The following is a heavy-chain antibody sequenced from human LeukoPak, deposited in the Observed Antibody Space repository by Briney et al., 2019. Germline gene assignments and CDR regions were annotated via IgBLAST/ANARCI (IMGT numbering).Heavy chain of an antibody. D-gene: IGHD3-10*02. CDR2: IWYDGSNK. CDR3: ARDKGLFGELDHGMDV. Sequence: GGSLRLSCAASGFTFSSYGMHWVRQAPGKGLEWVAVIWYDGSNKYYADSVKGRSTISRDNSKNTLYLQMNSLRAEDTAVYYCARDKGLFGELDHGMDVWGQGTTVTVSS. J-gene: IGHJ6*02. V-gene: IGHV3-33*01. CDR1: GFTFSSYG.